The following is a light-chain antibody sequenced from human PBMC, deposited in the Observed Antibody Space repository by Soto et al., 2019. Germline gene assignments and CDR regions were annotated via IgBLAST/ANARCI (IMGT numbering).Light chain of an antibody. V-gene: IGKV1-5*01. J-gene: IGKJ5*01. CDR1: ESVSDW. CDR2: DAS. CDR3: QQHNSFSIT. Sequence: DILITQSPSNLSASVGDRVTITCRASESVSDWLAWYQQKPGKAPELLIYDASSLESGVPSRFSGSGSGTEFTLTISSLQPDDFATYYCQQHNSFSITFGQGTRLEI.